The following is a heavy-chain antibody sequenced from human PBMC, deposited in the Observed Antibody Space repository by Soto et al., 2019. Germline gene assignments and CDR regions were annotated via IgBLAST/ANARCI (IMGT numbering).Heavy chain of an antibody. V-gene: IGHV1-24*01. Sequence: QVQLVQSGAEVKKPGASVKVSCKVSGYTLTELSMHWVRQAPGKGLEWMGGFDPEDGETIYAQKFQGRVTITRDTSASTAYMELSSLRSEDTAVYYCALPPGGRGGYWGQGTLVTVSS. CDR2: FDPEDGET. CDR3: ALPPGGRGGY. D-gene: IGHD3-16*01. CDR1: GYTLTELS. J-gene: IGHJ4*02.